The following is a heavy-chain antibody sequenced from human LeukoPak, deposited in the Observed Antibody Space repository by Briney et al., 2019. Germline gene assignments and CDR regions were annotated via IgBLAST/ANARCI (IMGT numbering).Heavy chain of an antibody. J-gene: IGHJ6*02. CDR3: ARDYSSSSEKSFYYYGMDV. CDR2: MNPNSGNT. V-gene: IGHV1-8*01. CDR1: GYTFTSYD. Sequence: ASVKVSCKASGYTFTSYDINWVRQATGQGLEWMGWMNPNSGNTGYAQKFQGRVTMTRNTSISTAYMELSSLRSEDTAVYYCARDYSSSSEKSFYYYGMDVWGQGTTVTVSS. D-gene: IGHD6-6*01.